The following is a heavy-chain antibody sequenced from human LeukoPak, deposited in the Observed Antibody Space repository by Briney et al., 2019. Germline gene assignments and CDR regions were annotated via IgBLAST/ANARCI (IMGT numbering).Heavy chain of an antibody. Sequence: ASVMVSCKASGYTFTSYGISWVRQAPGQGLEWMGWISAYNGNTNYAQKLQGRVTMTTDTSTSTAYMELRSLRSDDTAVYYCARLGYDSSGYYYTNNWFDPWGQGTLVTVSS. D-gene: IGHD3-22*01. J-gene: IGHJ5*02. CDR3: ARLGYDSSGYYYTNNWFDP. V-gene: IGHV1-18*01. CDR1: GYTFTSYG. CDR2: ISAYNGNT.